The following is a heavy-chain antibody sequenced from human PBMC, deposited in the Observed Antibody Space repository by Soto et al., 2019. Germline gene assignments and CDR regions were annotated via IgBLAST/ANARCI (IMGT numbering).Heavy chain of an antibody. CDR1: GFTFSSYG. CDR3: ARDREQWLVRPDYYYYGMDV. CDR2: IQSGGTT. J-gene: IGHJ6*02. V-gene: IGHV3-NL1*01. D-gene: IGHD6-19*01. Sequence: GSLRLSCAASGFTFSSYGMHWVRQAPGKGLEWVSLIQSGGTTYYADSVKGRFTISRDTSENTLHLQMDSLRVEDTAVYYCARDREQWLVRPDYYYYGMDVWGQGTTVTVSS.